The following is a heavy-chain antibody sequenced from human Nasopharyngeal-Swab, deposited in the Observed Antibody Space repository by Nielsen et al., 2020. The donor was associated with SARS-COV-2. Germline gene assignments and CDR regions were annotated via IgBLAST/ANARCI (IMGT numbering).Heavy chain of an antibody. J-gene: IGHJ6*03. CDR3: ARRSSIAAYYYYMDV. CDR1: GYSFTSYW. D-gene: IGHD6-25*01. Sequence: ESLKISCKGSGYSFTSYWIGWVRQMPGKGLEWMGIIYPGDSDTRYSPSFQGQVTISADKSISTAYLQWSSLKASDTAMYYCARRSSIAAYYYYMDVWGKGTTVTVSS. CDR2: IYPGDSDT. V-gene: IGHV5-51*01.